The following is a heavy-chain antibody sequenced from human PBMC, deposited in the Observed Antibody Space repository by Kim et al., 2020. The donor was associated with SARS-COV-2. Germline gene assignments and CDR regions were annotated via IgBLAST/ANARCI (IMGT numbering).Heavy chain of an antibody. V-gene: IGHV3-21*01. CDR3: ARDPYGGDLFYYYYGMDV. CDR2: ISSSSSYI. J-gene: IGHJ6*02. D-gene: IGHD2-21*01. Sequence: GGSLRLSCAASGFTFNSYSMNWVRQAPGKGLEWVSSISSSSSYIYYADSVKGRFTISRDNAKNSLYLQMNSLRAEDTAVYYCARDPYGGDLFYYYYGMDVWGQGTTVTVSS. CDR1: GFTFNSYS.